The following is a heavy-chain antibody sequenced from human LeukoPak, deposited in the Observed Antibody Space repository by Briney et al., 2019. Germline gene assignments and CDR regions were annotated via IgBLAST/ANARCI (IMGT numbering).Heavy chain of an antibody. CDR1: GFTFTSSA. CDR2: IVVGSGNT. Sequence: ASVKVSCKASGFTFTSSAMQWVRQARGQRLEWIGWIVVGSGNTNYAQKFQERVTITRDMPTSTAYMELSSLRSEDTAVYYCAAVSMVRGVILFDYWGQGTLVTVSS. CDR3: AAVSMVRGVILFDY. J-gene: IGHJ4*02. D-gene: IGHD3-10*01. V-gene: IGHV1-58*02.